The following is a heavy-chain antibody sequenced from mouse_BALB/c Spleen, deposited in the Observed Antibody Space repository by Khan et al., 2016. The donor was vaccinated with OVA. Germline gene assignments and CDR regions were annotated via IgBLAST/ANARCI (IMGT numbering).Heavy chain of an antibody. Sequence: VQLKESGPELVKPGASVRMSCKASGYTFTGYVMHWVKQKPGQGLEWIGYINPYNDATKYNEDFKGKATLTSDKSSSTAYMELSSLTSEDSAVYYWARGNWESYYFDYWGQGTTLTVSS. V-gene: IGHV1S136*01. CDR3: ARGNWESYYFDY. J-gene: IGHJ2*01. CDR2: INPYNDAT. CDR1: GYTFTGYV. D-gene: IGHD4-1*01.